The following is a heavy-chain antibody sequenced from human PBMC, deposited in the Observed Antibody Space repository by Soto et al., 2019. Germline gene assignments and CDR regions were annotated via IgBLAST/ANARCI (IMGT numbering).Heavy chain of an antibody. Sequence: QVHLVESGGGVVQPGRSLRLSCAASQFSFRSYAMHWIRQSPGKGLEWVAVISFDGNSLHYADSVRDRFTISRDNSRNTLSLHMHNLKPENTAVYYCARTFDTITYYFAHWGQVTVVTLSS. V-gene: IGHV3-30-3*01. J-gene: IGHJ4*02. CDR3: ARTFDTITYYFAH. CDR1: QFSFRSYA. D-gene: IGHD3-9*01. CDR2: ISFDGNSL.